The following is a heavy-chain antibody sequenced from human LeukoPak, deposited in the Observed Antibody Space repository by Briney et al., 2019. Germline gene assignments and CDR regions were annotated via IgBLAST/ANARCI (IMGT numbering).Heavy chain of an antibody. V-gene: IGHV3-7*01. Sequence: GGSLRLSCAASGFTFSNYWMNWVRQAPRKGLQWVANIKEDGSEKYFVDSVKGRFTISRDNAKNSLYLQMNSLRAEDTAVYYCARDERDELRSVSTLEYWGQGTLVTVSS. CDR2: IKEDGSEK. CDR3: ARDERDELRSVSTLEY. CDR1: GFTFSNYW. J-gene: IGHJ4*02. D-gene: IGHD4-11*01.